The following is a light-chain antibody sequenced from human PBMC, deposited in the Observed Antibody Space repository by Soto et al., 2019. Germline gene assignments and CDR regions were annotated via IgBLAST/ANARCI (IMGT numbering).Light chain of an antibody. CDR1: HSISNN. J-gene: IGKJ1*01. V-gene: IGKV3-15*01. CDR3: QQYNNWWT. Sequence: EIVMTQSPATLSVSPGERATLSCRASHSISNNLACYHQRPGQAPRLLIYGASTRATGIPARFSGSGSGTEFTLTISSLQSEDFAVYYCQQYNNWWTFGQGTRVEIK. CDR2: GAS.